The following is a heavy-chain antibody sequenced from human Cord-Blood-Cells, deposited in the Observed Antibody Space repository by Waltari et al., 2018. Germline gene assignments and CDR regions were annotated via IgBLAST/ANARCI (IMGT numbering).Heavy chain of an antibody. D-gene: IGHD4-17*01. J-gene: IGHJ3*02. V-gene: IGHV1-24*01. CDR3: ALPHGYVDYVMTSYAFDI. CDR2: FDPENGET. Sequence: QVQLVQSGAEVKKPGASVKVSCKVSGYTLTELSMQWVRQAPGKGLSWMGGFDPENGETIYAQKYNGRVTMTEDTSTDTAYMELSSLRSEDTAVYYCALPHGYVDYVMTSYAFDIWGQGTMVTVSS. CDR1: GYTLTELS.